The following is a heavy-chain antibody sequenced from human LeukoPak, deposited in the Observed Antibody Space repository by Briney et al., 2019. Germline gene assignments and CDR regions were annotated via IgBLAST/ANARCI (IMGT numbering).Heavy chain of an antibody. J-gene: IGHJ4*02. Sequence: GRSLRLSCAASGFTFSSYGMHWGRQAPGKGLEWVAVISYDGSNKYYADSVKGRFTISRDNSKNTLYLQMNSLRAEDTAVYYCARDSAAAGTLYFDSWGQGTLVTVSS. CDR1: GFTFSSYG. CDR2: ISYDGSNK. V-gene: IGHV3-30*03. D-gene: IGHD6-13*01. CDR3: ARDSAAAGTLYFDS.